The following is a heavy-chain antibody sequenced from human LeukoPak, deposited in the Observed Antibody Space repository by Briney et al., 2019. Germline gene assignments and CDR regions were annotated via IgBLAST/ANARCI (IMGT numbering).Heavy chain of an antibody. Sequence: GGSLRLSCAASGSTFSSYWMSWVRQTPGKGLEWVANIKQDGSEKYYVDSVKGRFTISRDNAKNSLYLQMNSLRAEDTAVYYCARSGAPIDYWGQGTLVTVSS. V-gene: IGHV3-7*01. CDR3: ARSGAPIDY. CDR1: GSTFSSYW. CDR2: IKQDGSEK. J-gene: IGHJ4*02.